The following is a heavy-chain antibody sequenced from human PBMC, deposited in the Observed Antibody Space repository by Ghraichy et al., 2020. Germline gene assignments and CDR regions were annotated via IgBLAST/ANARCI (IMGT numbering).Heavy chain of an antibody. V-gene: IGHV3-23*01. CDR1: GFTFSSYA. Sequence: GGSLRLSCAASGFTFSSYAMSWVRQAPGKGLEWVSAISGSGGSTYYADSVKGRFTISRDNSKNTLYLQMNSLRAEDTAVYYCAKDRVVATSEDYFDYWGQGTLVTVSS. D-gene: IGHD2-15*01. J-gene: IGHJ4*02. CDR3: AKDRVVATSEDYFDY. CDR2: ISGSGGST.